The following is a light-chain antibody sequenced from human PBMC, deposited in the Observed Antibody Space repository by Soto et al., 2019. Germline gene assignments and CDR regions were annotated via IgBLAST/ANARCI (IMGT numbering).Light chain of an antibody. CDR3: NSYADSDNWV. J-gene: IGLJ3*02. CDR1: SSDVGGYNY. V-gene: IGLV2-8*01. Sequence: QSALTQPPSASGSPGQSVTISCTGTSSDVGGYNYVSWYQHHPGKAPKLMIYEVTKRPSGFPDRFSGSKSGNTASLTVSGLQAEDEADYYCNSYADSDNWVFGGGTKLTVL. CDR2: EVT.